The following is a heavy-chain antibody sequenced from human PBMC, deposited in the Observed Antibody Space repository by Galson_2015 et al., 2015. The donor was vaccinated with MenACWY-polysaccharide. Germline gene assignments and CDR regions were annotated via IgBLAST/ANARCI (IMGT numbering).Heavy chain of an antibody. D-gene: IGHD3-9*01. J-gene: IGHJ5*02. V-gene: IGHV4-39*01. CDR3: ARHTYYDILTGYGDNWFDP. CDR2: IYYSGST. Sequence: SETLSLTCTVSGGSISSSSYYWGWIRQPPGKGLEWIGSIYYSGSTYYNPSLKSRVTISVDTSKNQFSLKLSSLTAADTAVYYCARHTYYDILTGYGDNWFDPWGQGTLVTVSS. CDR1: GGSISSSSYY.